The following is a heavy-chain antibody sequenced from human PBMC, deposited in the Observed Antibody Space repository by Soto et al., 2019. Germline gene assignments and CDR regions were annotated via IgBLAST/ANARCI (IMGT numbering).Heavy chain of an antibody. D-gene: IGHD6-13*01. CDR1: GGSFSGYY. CDR3: ARGRRIAAAGTGNWFDP. J-gene: IGHJ5*02. CDR2: INHSGST. V-gene: IGHV4-34*01. Sequence: SETLSLTCAVYGGSFSGYYWSWIRQPPGKGLEWIGEINHSGSTNYNPSLKSRVTISVDTSKNQFSLKLSSVTAADTAVYYCARGRRIAAAGTGNWFDPWGQGTLVTVSS.